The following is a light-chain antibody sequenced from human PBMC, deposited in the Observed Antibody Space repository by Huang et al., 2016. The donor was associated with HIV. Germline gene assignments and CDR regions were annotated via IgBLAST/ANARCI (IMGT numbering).Light chain of an antibody. CDR2: GSS. CDR3: HQYNNWLLS. V-gene: IGKV3-15*01. Sequence: EIVMTQSPATLSVSPGQRVTLSCRANRSVSNNLAWYHKRHGQAPRLLIYGSSTRAPGVPARFSGSGSVTDFSIPISSLQSEDFALYYCHQYNNWLLSFGGGTRV. CDR1: RSVSNN. J-gene: IGKJ4*01.